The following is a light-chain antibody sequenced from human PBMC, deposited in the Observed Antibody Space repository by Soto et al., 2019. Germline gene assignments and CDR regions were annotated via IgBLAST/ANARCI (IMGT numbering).Light chain of an antibody. J-gene: IGLJ1*01. Sequence: QSVLTQPASVSGSPGQSITISCTGTSSDIGAYNCVSWYQQHPGRAPKLMISNVSNRPSGVSNRFSGSKSGNTASRTISGLQTEDEADYFCSSCSGTSALYVFGAGTKVTVL. CDR2: NVS. CDR3: SSCSGTSALYV. CDR1: SSDIGAYNC. V-gene: IGLV2-14*03.